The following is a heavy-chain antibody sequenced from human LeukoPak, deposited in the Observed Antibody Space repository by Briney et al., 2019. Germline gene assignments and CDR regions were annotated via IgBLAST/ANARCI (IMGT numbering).Heavy chain of an antibody. Sequence: PSETLSLTCAVYGGSFSGYYWSWIRQPPGKVLEWIGEINHSGSTNYNPSLKSRVTISVDTSKNQFSLKLSSVTAADTAVYYCARRRRIVGATPGAFDIWGQGTMVTVSS. CDR1: GGSFSGYY. CDR3: ARRRRIVGATPGAFDI. J-gene: IGHJ3*02. V-gene: IGHV4-34*01. CDR2: INHSGST. D-gene: IGHD1-26*01.